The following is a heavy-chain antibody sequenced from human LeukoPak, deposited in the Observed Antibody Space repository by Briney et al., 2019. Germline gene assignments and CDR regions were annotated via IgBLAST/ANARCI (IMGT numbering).Heavy chain of an antibody. V-gene: IGHV4-61*08. D-gene: IGHD4-17*01. CDR2: IYYSGST. CDR1: GGSISSGDYY. Sequence: SETLSLTCTVSGGSISSGDYYWSWIRQPPGKGLEWIGYIYYSGSTNYNPSLKSRVTISVDTSKNQFSLKLSSVTAADTAVYYCAREGDDYGDYGGLDYWGQGTLVTVSS. CDR3: AREGDDYGDYGGLDY. J-gene: IGHJ4*02.